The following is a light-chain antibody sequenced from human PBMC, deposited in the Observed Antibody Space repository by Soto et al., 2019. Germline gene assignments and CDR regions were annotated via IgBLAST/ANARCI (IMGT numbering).Light chain of an antibody. CDR1: QSITSSY. J-gene: IGKJ5*01. V-gene: IGKV3-20*01. Sequence: EIELTQSPGTLSLSPGERATLSCRARQSITSSYLAWYQQRPGQAPRLLIYGASHRATGIPDRFIGSGSGTDFTLTINRVGPEDFAVYYCQLYGDSLPITFGQGTRLDIK. CDR3: QLYGDSLPIT. CDR2: GAS.